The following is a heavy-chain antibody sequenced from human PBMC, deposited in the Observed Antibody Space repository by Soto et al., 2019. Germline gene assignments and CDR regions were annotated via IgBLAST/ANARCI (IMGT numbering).Heavy chain of an antibody. V-gene: IGHV4-31*03. Sequence: QVQLQESGPGLVKPSQTLSLTCTVSGGSISSGGYYWSWIRQHPGKGLEWIGYIYYSGSTYYTPSLKSGVTISVDTSKDQFSLKLSSVTAADTAVYYCARSGSRDAFDIWGRGTMVTVSS. CDR2: IYYSGST. J-gene: IGHJ3*02. CDR3: ARSGSRDAFDI. CDR1: GGSISSGGYY. D-gene: IGHD1-26*01.